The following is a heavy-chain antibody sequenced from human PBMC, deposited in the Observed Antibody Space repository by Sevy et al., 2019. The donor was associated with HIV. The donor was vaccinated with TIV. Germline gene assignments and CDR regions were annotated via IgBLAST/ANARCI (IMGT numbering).Heavy chain of an antibody. CDR3: ARVLYFSYYYYMDG. CDR2: IYYSGST. CDR1: GGSISSSSYY. Sequence: SETLSLTCTVSGGSISSSSYYWGWIRQPPGKGLEWIGSIYYSGSTYYNPSLKSRVTISVDTSKNQFSLKLSSVTAADTAVYYCARVLYFSYYYYMDGWGKGTTVTVS. D-gene: IGHD3-10*01. V-gene: IGHV4-39*01. J-gene: IGHJ6*03.